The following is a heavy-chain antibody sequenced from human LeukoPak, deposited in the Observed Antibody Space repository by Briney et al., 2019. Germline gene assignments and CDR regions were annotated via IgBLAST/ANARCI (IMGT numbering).Heavy chain of an antibody. CDR3: ARWNYDSLTGYYIDY. J-gene: IGHJ4*02. CDR2: IQPDGTAK. V-gene: IGHV3-7*01. Sequence: GGSLRLSCAASGFTFGSHWMTWVRQAPGMGLEWVANIQPDGTAKEFVGSVKGRFSIPRDNAENSLYLQMNSLRAEDTAVYYWARWNYDSLTGYYIDYWGQGALVAGSS. D-gene: IGHD3-9*01. CDR1: GFTFGSHW.